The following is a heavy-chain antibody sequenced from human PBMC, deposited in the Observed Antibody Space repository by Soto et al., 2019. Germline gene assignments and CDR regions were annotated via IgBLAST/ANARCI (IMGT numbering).Heavy chain of an antibody. D-gene: IGHD3-16*01. CDR1: GFTFSHYW. CDR3: TSHTFELRDT. V-gene: IGHV3-74*01. J-gene: IGHJ5*02. CDR2: INPAGTIT. Sequence: GGSLRLSCAASGFTFSHYWMHWVRQTPGKGLVWVSRINPAGTITNYADSVEGRFTISRDNADSALFLQMNSLSAEDTAIYYCTSHTFELRDTWGQGTLVTVSS.